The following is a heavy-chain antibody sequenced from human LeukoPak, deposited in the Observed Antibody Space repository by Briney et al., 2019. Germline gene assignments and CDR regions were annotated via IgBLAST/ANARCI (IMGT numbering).Heavy chain of an antibody. CDR2: INPHNGDT. Sequence: GVSVKVSCKASGYTFIGYYLHWVRQAPGQGLEWMGWINPHNGDTNYAQKFQGRVTMTRDTSISTAYMELSRLRSDDTAVYYCASSLITSARIPDYWGQGTLVTVSS. CDR1: GYTFIGYY. CDR3: ASSLITSARIPDY. D-gene: IGHD3-22*01. J-gene: IGHJ4*02. V-gene: IGHV1-2*02.